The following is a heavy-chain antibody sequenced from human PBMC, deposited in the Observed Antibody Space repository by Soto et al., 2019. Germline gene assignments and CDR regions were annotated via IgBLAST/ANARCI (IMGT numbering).Heavy chain of an antibody. D-gene: IGHD7-27*01. CDR1: GDSISNLDYF. Sequence: SETLSLTCSVSGDSISNLDYFWAWIRQPPGQALEYIGYIYKSATTCYNPSFESRVAISVDTSKSQFSLNVTSVTAADTAVYFCARGRYCLTGRCFPNWFDSWGQGARVTVSS. J-gene: IGHJ5*01. CDR3: ARGRYCLTGRCFPNWFDS. CDR2: IYKSATT. V-gene: IGHV4-30-4*01.